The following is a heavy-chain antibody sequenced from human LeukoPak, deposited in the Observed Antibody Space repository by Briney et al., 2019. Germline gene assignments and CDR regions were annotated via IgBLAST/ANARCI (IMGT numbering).Heavy chain of an antibody. J-gene: IGHJ6*03. CDR2: INHSGST. D-gene: IGHD4-17*01. V-gene: IGHV4-34*01. CDR3: ARTPPAVTNSYYYYMDV. Sequence: SETLSLTCAVYGGSFSDYYWSWIRQPPGKGLEGIGEINHSGSTTYNPSLKSRVTISVDTSKNQFSLKLSSVTAADTAVYYCARTPPAVTNSYYYYMDVWGKGTTVTVSS. CDR1: GGSFSDYY.